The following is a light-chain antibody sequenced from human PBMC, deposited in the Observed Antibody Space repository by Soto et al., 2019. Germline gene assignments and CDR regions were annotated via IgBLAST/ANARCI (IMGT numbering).Light chain of an antibody. V-gene: IGKV3-20*01. Sequence: TQSPCTLSLSPGERATLSCRASQSVSSNYLAWFQQKPGQAPRLLISDASDRATGIPDRFSGSGSGTDFTLTISRLAPEDFAVYYCQQYEDSPVTFGQGTKVDIK. CDR1: QSVSSNY. J-gene: IGKJ1*01. CDR2: DAS. CDR3: QQYEDSPVT.